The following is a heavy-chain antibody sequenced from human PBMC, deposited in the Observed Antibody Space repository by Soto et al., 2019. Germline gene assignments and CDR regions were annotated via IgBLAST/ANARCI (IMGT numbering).Heavy chain of an antibody. V-gene: IGHV3-23*01. Sequence: PGGSLRLSCAASGFTFSNYAMSWVRQAPGKGLEWVSGIGGRATSAYYADSVKGRFAISRDNAYNTLFLQLNSLRAEDTAVYYCAKSRYSDSSGDYYDFWGQGTLGTVS. J-gene: IGHJ4*02. CDR3: AKSRYSDSSGDYYDF. CDR2: IGGRATSA. D-gene: IGHD3-22*01. CDR1: GFTFSNYA.